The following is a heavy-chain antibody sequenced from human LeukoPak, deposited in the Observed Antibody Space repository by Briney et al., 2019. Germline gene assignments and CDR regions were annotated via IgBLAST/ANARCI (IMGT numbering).Heavy chain of an antibody. CDR3: ARGDSSSLPFDY. D-gene: IGHD6-6*01. Sequence: SETLSLTCTVSGGYINNYYWSWIRQSPGKGPVWIGYIYHTGSTNYNPSLKSRVTISVDTSKNQFSLKLRSVTAADTAVYYCARGDSSSLPFDYWGQGTLVTVSS. CDR2: IYHTGST. J-gene: IGHJ4*02. V-gene: IGHV4-59*01. CDR1: GGYINNYY.